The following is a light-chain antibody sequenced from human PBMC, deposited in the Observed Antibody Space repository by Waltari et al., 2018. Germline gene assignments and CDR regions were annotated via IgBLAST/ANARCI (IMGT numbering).Light chain of an antibody. J-gene: IGKJ3*01. V-gene: IGKV3-20*01. CDR2: GAS. CDR1: QSVSSSY. CDR3: QQYGSSLFT. Sequence: DIVLTQSPGTLSLSPGERATLSCRASQSVSSSYLAWYQQKPGQAPRHLIYGASSRATGIPDRFSGSGSGTDFTLTISRLEPEDFAVYYCQQYGSSLFTVGPGTKVDIK.